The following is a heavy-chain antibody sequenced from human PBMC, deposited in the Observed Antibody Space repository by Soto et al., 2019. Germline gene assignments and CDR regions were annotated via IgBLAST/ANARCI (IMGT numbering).Heavy chain of an antibody. CDR1: GYTFTSYG. Sequence: ASVKVSCKASGYTFTSYGISWVRQAPGQGLEWMGLLIPYNGDRIYAQKFQGRVILTTDTATNTAYMELGSLRSDDTAVYYCVRDASSGYRGWWDPWGQGTLVT. D-gene: IGHD5-12*01. CDR2: LIPYNGDR. J-gene: IGHJ5*02. V-gene: IGHV1-18*01. CDR3: VRDASSGYRGWWDP.